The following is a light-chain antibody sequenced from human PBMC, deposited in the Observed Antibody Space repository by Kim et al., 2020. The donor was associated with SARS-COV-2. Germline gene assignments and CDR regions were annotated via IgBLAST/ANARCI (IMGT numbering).Light chain of an antibody. CDR2: KAS. CDR1: QSIGSW. V-gene: IGKV1-5*03. CDR3: QQYNSDSRT. J-gene: IGKJ1*01. Sequence: ASVGDRVTITCRASQSIGSWLAWYQQKPGRAPKLLIYKASSLESGVPSRFSGSGSGTEFTLTISSLQPDDFATYYCQQYNSDSRTFGQGTKVDIK.